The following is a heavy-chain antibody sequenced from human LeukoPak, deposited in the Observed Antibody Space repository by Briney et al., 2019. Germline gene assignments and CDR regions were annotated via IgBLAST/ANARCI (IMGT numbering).Heavy chain of an antibody. CDR2: INWNGGST. CDR1: GFTFDDYG. Sequence: PGGSLRLSCATSGFTFDDYGMSWVRQAPGKGLEWVSGINWNGGSTGYADSVKGRFTISRDNAKNSLYLQVNSLRAEDTALYYCARDLSTAVGLTIAAAGTGWGQGTLVTVSS. V-gene: IGHV3-20*04. J-gene: IGHJ4*02. D-gene: IGHD6-13*01. CDR3: ARDLSTAVGLTIAAAGTG.